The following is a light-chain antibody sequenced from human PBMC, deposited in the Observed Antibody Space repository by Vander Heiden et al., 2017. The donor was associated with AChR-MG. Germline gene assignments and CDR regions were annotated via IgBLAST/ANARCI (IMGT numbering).Light chain of an antibody. J-gene: IGKJ1*01. CDR2: SAS. Sequence: DIQMTQSPSSLSAPVGDRVTITCRSSQTIGSYLNWYQFKPGKGPKLLIYSASSVESGVASRFGGCESGTDFTLTIDKLQPEDFATYYCQQTHTSPWTFGQGTRVEVK. CDR1: QTIGSY. V-gene: IGKV1-39*01. CDR3: QQTHTSPWT.